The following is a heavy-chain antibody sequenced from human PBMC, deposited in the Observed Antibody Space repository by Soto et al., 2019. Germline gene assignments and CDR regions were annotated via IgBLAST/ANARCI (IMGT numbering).Heavy chain of an antibody. CDR2: ISWDGGSI. Sequence: VGSLRLSCEASGFKFDDYMMHWVRQAPGKGLEWISLISWDGGSIDYADSIKGRFTVSRDNSKTSLYLHMDSLTSDDTAIYFCAKEGNGGSSLDSWGQGTLVTVSS. CDR1: GFKFDDYM. CDR3: AKEGNGGSSLDS. D-gene: IGHD2-15*01. V-gene: IGHV3-43*01. J-gene: IGHJ5*01.